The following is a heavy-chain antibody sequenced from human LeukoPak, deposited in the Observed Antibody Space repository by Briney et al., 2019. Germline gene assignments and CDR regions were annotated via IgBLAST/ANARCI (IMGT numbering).Heavy chain of an antibody. D-gene: IGHD6-6*01. CDR1: GGSISSLY. J-gene: IGHJ4*02. Sequence: SETLSLTCSVSGGSISSLYWSWIRQPPGKGLEWIGYIYYTGSTNYNPSLKSRVTMFVDMSKNQLSLRLSSVTAADTAVYYCAGHRACSSSSPFVYWSQGTLVTVSS. CDR3: AGHRACSSSSPFVY. CDR2: IYYTGST. V-gene: IGHV4-59*08.